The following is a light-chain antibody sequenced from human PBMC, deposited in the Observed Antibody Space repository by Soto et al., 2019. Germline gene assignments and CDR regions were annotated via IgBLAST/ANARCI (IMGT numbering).Light chain of an antibody. CDR2: RSD. CDR1: SSNIGSTH. Sequence: QPVLTQPPSASGTPGQRVTISCSGSSSNIGSTHVYWFQQLPGTAPKLLVYRSDQRPSGVPDRFSGSKSDTSASLAISGLRSEDEANYYCAAWDDSLSGWVFGGGTKVTVL. V-gene: IGLV1-47*01. J-gene: IGLJ3*02. CDR3: AAWDDSLSGWV.